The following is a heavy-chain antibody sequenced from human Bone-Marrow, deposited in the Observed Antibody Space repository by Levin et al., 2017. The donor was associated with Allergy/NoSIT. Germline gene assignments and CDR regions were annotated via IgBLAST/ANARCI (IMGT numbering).Heavy chain of an antibody. Sequence: PGGSLRLSCAASGFTFSTYSMNWVRQAPGKGLEWVSSISSGSTYIYYADSVKDRFTISRDNAKNSLYLQMNSLRAEDTAVYYCAREQVGSETAFDYWGQGTLVTVSS. J-gene: IGHJ4*02. CDR1: GFTFSTYS. CDR2: ISSGSTYI. CDR3: AREQVGSETAFDY. D-gene: IGHD2-15*01. V-gene: IGHV3-21*01.